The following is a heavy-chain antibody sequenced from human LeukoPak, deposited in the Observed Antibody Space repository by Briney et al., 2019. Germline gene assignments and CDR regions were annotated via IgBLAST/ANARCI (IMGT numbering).Heavy chain of an antibody. Sequence: PGGSLRLSCAASGFTFEGFAMHWVRQAPGKGLEWVAGITWNSDSIGYADSVKGRFTISRDNAKNSLYLQMNSLRAEDTAVYYCAKESTRYSSPYWGQGTLVTVAS. CDR2: ITWNSDSI. CDR1: GFTFEGFA. V-gene: IGHV3-9*01. CDR3: AKESTRYSSPY. J-gene: IGHJ4*02. D-gene: IGHD6-13*01.